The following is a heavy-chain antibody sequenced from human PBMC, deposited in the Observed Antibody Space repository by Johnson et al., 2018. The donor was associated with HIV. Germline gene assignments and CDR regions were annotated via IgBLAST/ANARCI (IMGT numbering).Heavy chain of an antibody. D-gene: IGHD1-1*01. V-gene: IGHV3-NL1*01. J-gene: IGHJ3*02. CDR3: AKDRTGFDAFDI. CDR1: GFTFSSYA. Sequence: QVQLVESGGGVVQPGRSLRLSYAASGFTFSSYAMHWVRQAPGKGLEWVAVIYSGGSTYYADSVKGRFTISRDNSKNTLYLQMNSLRAEDTAVYYCAKDRTGFDAFDIWGQGTMVTVSS. CDR2: IYSGGST.